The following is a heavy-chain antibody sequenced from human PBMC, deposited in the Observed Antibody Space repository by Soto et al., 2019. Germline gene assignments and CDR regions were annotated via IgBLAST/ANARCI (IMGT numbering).Heavy chain of an antibody. CDR2: ISRSGGST. CDR3: AKRYISGWHYFDY. J-gene: IGHJ4*02. V-gene: IGHV3-23*01. D-gene: IGHD6-19*01. Sequence: EVQLLQSGGGVVQPGGSLRLSCAASGFTFRRYDMSWVRQAPGKGLEWVSAISRSGGSTYYADSVKGRFTISRDNSKDTLFLQMSSLIVEDTAVYYCAKRYISGWHYFDYWGQGNLVTVSS. CDR1: GFTFRRYD.